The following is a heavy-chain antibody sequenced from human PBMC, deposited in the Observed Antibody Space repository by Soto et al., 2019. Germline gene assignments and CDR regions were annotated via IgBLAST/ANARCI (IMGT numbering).Heavy chain of an antibody. V-gene: IGHV3-21*01. J-gene: IGHJ6*02. CDR3: ARVIAARRADV. CDR2: ISSSSSYI. Sequence: GGSLRLSCAASGFTFSSYSMNWVRQAPGKGLKWVSSISSSSSYIYYSDSVKGRFTISRDNAKNSLYLQMNSLRAEDTAVYYCARVIAARRADVWGQGTTVTV. D-gene: IGHD6-6*01. CDR1: GFTFSSYS.